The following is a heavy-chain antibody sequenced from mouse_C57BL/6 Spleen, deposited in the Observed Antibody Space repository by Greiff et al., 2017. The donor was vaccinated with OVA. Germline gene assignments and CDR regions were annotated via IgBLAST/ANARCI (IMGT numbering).Heavy chain of an antibody. V-gene: IGHV14-4*01. CDR1: GFNIKDDY. CDR3: ARGGYHGDAMDY. CDR2: IDPENGDT. Sequence: VQLQQSGAELVRPGASVKLSCTASGFNIKDDYMHWVKQRPEQGLEWIGWIDPENGDTEYASKFQGKATITAETSSNTAYLQLSSLTSEDTAVYYCARGGYHGDAMDYWGQGTSVTVSS. D-gene: IGHD1-1*01. J-gene: IGHJ4*01.